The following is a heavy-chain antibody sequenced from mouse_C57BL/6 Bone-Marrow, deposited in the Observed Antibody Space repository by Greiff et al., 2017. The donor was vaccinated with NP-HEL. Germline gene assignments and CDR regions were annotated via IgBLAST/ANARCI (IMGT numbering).Heavy chain of an antibody. CDR2: IDPSDSYT. D-gene: IGHD2-14*01. J-gene: IGHJ4*01. CDR1: GCTFTSYW. Sequence: VQLQQPGAELVMPGASVKLSCKASGCTFTSYWMHWVKQRPGQGLEWIGEIDPSDSYTNYNQKFKGKSTLTVDKSSSTAYMQLSSLTSEDSAVYYCARGTPYYAMDYWGQGTSVTVSS. V-gene: IGHV1-69*01. CDR3: ARGTPYYAMDY.